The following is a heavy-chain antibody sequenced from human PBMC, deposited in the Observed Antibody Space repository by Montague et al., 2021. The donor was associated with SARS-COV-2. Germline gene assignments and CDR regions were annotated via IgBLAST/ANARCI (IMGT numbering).Heavy chain of an antibody. CDR3: ARIHSSGWAYFFDY. CDR1: GGSLKNYY. Sequence: SETLSLTCSVSGGSLKNYYWSWIRQPPGKELEWTGYIDYSGSTNYNPSLRFRLTLSVDTSSNQFSLKLNSLTSADTAVYYCARIHSSGWAYFFDYWGQGTLVSVSS. CDR2: IDYSGST. D-gene: IGHD6-19*01. J-gene: IGHJ4*02. V-gene: IGHV4-59*01.